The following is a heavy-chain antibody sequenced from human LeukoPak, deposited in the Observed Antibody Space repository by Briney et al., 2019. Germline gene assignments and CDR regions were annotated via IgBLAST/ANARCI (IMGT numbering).Heavy chain of an antibody. V-gene: IGHV3-74*01. CDR3: VYSGNSPFDY. CDR2: INSDGIST. Sequence: GGSLRLSCAASGFTFSNHWMHWVRQAPGKGLEWVSRINSDGISTTYADSVKGRFTISRDNAKNTLYLQMNSLRAEDTAVYFCVYSGNSPFDYWGRGAVVTVSS. CDR1: GFTFSNHW. J-gene: IGHJ4*02. D-gene: IGHD1-26*01.